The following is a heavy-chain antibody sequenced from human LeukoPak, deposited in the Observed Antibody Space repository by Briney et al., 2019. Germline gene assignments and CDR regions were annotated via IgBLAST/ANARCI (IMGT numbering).Heavy chain of an antibody. CDR2: IYHSGST. CDR1: GYSISSGYY. Sequence: SETLSLTCTVSGYSISSGYYWGWIRQPPGKGLEWLGSIYHSGSTYYNPSLKSRVTISVDTSKNQFSLKLSSVTAADTAVYYCARAARYYYGMDVWGQGTTVTVSS. CDR3: ARAARYYYGMDV. V-gene: IGHV4-38-2*02. J-gene: IGHJ6*02.